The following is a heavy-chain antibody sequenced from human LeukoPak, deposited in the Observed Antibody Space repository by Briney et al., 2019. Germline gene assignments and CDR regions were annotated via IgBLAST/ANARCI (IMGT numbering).Heavy chain of an antibody. V-gene: IGHV1-2*02. CDR3: ATPTVTTWYYFDY. D-gene: IGHD4-17*01. J-gene: IGHJ4*02. CDR2: INPNSGGT. CDR1: GYTFTGYY. Sequence: ASVKVSCKASGYTFTGYYMHWVRQAPGQGLEWMGWINPNSGGTNYAQKLQGRVTMTRDTSISTAYMELSRLRSDDTAVYYCATPTVTTWYYFDYWGQGTLVTVSS.